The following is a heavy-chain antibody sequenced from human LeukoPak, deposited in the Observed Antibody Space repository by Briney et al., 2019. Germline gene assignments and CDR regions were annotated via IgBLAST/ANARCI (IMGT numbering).Heavy chain of an antibody. CDR3: ARLGSSSDFDS. Sequence: GGSLRLSCAAALFTSSDYYMSWVRQAPRKGLGWVSYIGSGGSPIYYAVSVKGRFTISRDNAKNSLYLQMNSLRAEDTAVYYCARLGSSSDFDSWGQGTLVTVSS. CDR1: LFTSSDYY. V-gene: IGHV3-11*01. D-gene: IGHD6-6*01. CDR2: IGSGGSPI. J-gene: IGHJ4*02.